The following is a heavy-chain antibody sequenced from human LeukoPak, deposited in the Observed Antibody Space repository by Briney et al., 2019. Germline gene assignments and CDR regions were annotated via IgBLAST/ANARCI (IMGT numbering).Heavy chain of an antibody. CDR3: ARSLMVYAQFDY. CDR2: IYYSGST. CDR1: GGSISSYY. Sequence: SETLSLTCTVSGGSISSYYWSWIRQPPGKGLEWIGYIYYSGSTNYNPSLKSRVTISVDTSKNQFSLKLSSVTAVDTAVYYCARSLMVYAQFDYWGQGTLVTVSS. V-gene: IGHV4-59*01. D-gene: IGHD2-8*01. J-gene: IGHJ4*02.